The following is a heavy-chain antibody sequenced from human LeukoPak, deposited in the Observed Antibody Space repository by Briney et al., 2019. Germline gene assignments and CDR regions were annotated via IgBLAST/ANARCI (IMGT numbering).Heavy chain of an antibody. CDR1: GYTLTELS. CDR2: FDPEDGET. J-gene: IGHJ6*02. Sequence: ASVKVSCKVSGYTLTELSMHWVRQAPGKGLEWMGGFDPEDGETIYAQKFQGRVTMTEDTSTDTAYMELSGLRSEDTAVYYCATGPSYDILRDYYYYYGMDVWGQGTTVTVSS. CDR3: ATGPSYDILRDYYYYYGMDV. V-gene: IGHV1-24*01. D-gene: IGHD3-9*01.